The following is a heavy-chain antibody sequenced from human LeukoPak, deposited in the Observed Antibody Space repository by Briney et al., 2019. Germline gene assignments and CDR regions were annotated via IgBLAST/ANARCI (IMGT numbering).Heavy chain of an antibody. V-gene: IGHV1-2*02. Sequence: ASVKVSCKASGYTFTGYYMHWVRQAPGQGLEWMGWINPNSGGTNYAQKFQGRVTMTRDTSISTAYMELSRLRSDDTAVYYCARDYRTTKYNWFDPWGQGTLVTVSS. D-gene: IGHD2/OR15-2a*01. CDR2: INPNSGGT. CDR3: ARDYRTTKYNWFDP. J-gene: IGHJ5*02. CDR1: GYTFTGYY.